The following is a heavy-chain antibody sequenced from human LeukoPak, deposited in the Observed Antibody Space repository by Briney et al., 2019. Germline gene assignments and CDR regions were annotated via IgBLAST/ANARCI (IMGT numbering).Heavy chain of an antibody. D-gene: IGHD3-3*01. J-gene: IGHJ6*02. Sequence: GESLKISCKGSGYYFTKYWITWVRQMPGKGLEWMGIIYPGDSDTRYSPSFQGQVTISADKSLNTAYLQWRSLKASDTAIYYCARHNKPPTLERQSWGFIYYYYGMDVWGQGTTVSVSS. V-gene: IGHV5-51*01. CDR3: ARHNKPPTLERQSWGFIYYYYGMDV. CDR1: GYYFTKYW. CDR2: IYPGDSDT.